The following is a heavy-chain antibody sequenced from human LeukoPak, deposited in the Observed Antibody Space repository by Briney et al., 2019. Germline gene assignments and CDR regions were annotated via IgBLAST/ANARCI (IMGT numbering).Heavy chain of an antibody. CDR3: ARSDSSGYYLLDY. V-gene: IGHV3-21*01. J-gene: IGHJ4*02. CDR1: GGSISSSS. CDR2: ISSSSSYI. Sequence: PSETLSLTCTVSGGSISSSSYYWGWIRQPPGKGLEWVSSISSSSSYIYYADSVKGRFTISRDNAKSSLYLQMNSLRAEDTAVYYCARSDSSGYYLLDYWGQGTLVTVSS. D-gene: IGHD3-22*01.